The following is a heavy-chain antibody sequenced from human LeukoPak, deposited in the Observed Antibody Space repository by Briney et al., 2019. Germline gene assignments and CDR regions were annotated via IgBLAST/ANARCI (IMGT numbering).Heavy chain of an antibody. CDR3: ARDQYYDSKGWFDP. J-gene: IGHJ5*02. D-gene: IGHD3-22*01. CDR1: GYTFNSYG. Sequence: ASVKVSCKSSGYTFNSYGITWVRQAPGQGLEWMGWIHTYNGHTNYAQKLQGRVTMTTDTSTSTAYMELRSLRSDDTAVYYCARDQYYDSKGWFDPWAREPWSPSPQ. V-gene: IGHV1-18*01. CDR2: IHTYNGHT.